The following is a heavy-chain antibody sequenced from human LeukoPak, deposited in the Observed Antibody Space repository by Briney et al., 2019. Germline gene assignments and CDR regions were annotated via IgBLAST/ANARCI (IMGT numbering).Heavy chain of an antibody. V-gene: IGHV3-7*01. J-gene: IGHJ4*02. CDR2: IKRDGSAK. D-gene: IGHD6-13*01. CDR1: GFTFSSYA. CDR3: LAGGTAESEQ. Sequence: GGSLRLSCAASGFTFSSYAMSWVRQAPGKGLEWVANIKRDGSAKYYVDSVKGRFTISRDNARNSVYLQMNSLRAEDTAVYYCLAGGTAESEQWGQGTLVTVSS.